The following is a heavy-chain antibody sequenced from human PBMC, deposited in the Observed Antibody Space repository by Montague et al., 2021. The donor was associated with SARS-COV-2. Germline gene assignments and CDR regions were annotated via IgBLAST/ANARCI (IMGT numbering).Heavy chain of an antibody. V-gene: IGHV3-53*05. CDR3: AREDGRGGSSWYLY. J-gene: IGHJ4*02. Sequence: SLRLSCAASGFTVTSNYMNWVRQAPGKGLEWVLAIFSDGSRWYTDSVEGRFTISRDNSKNTVSLQMNSLRVEDTAVYFCAREDGRGGSSWYLYWGQGTLVTVSS. CDR1: GFTVTSNY. D-gene: IGHD6-13*01. CDR2: IFSDGSR.